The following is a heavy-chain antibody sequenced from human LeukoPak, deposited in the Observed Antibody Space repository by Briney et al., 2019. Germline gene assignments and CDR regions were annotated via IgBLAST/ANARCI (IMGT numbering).Heavy chain of an antibody. V-gene: IGHV3-7*01. D-gene: IGHD3-9*01. CDR1: GFTFSSYW. J-gene: IGHJ4*02. CDR3: ARELRYFVWLLSDFDY. CDR2: IKQDGSEK. Sequence: GGSLRLSCAASGFTFSSYWMSWVRQAPGKGLEWVANIKQDGSEKYYVDSVKGRFTISRDNAKNSLYLQMNSLRAEDTAVYSCARELRYFVWLLSDFDYWGQGTLVTVSS.